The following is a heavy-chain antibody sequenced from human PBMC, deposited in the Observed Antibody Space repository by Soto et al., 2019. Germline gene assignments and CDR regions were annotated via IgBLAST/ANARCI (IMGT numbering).Heavy chain of an antibody. CDR3: ARGDRNYYPARSYY. V-gene: IGHV4-31*03. CDR2: IYYSGST. D-gene: IGHD1-26*01. Sequence: QVQLQESGPGLVKPSQTLSLTCTVSGVSISSGGYYWSLIRQHSGKGMEWIGYIYYSGSTYYNPSLKSRVTISVDTSKNQFSLKLSSVTGADTAVYYCARGDRNYYPARSYYWGQGTLVTVSS. J-gene: IGHJ4*02. CDR1: GVSISSGGYY.